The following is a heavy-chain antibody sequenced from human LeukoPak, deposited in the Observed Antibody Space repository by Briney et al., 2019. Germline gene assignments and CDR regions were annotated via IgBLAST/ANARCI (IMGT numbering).Heavy chain of an antibody. J-gene: IGHJ6*03. Sequence: QTGGSLRLSCAASGFTFSSYWMSWVRQAPGKGLEWVANIKQDGSEKYYVDSVKGRFTISRDNAKNSLYLQMNSLRAEDTAVYYCARDPPYYYGSGSYNYYYMDVGGKGTTVTVSS. V-gene: IGHV3-7*01. CDR1: GFTFSSYW. CDR2: IKQDGSEK. D-gene: IGHD3-10*01. CDR3: ARDPPYYYGSGSYNYYYMDV.